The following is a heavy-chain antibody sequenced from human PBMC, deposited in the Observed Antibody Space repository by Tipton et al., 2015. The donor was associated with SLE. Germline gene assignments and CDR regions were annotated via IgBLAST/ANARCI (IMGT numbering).Heavy chain of an antibody. CDR2: IYYSGST. V-gene: IGHV4-59*08. CDR1: GGSISSYY. Sequence: TLSLTCTVSGGSISSYYWSWIRQPPGKGLELIGYIYYSGSTNYNPSRKSRVTISVDTSKNQFSLKLSSVTAADTAVYYCARGGGVRGFSVYYFDFWGQGTLVTVSS. CDR3: ARGGGVRGFSVYYFDF. J-gene: IGHJ4*02. D-gene: IGHD3-16*01.